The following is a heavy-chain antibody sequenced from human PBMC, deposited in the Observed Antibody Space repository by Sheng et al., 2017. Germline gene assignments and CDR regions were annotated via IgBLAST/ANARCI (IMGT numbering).Heavy chain of an antibody. V-gene: IGHV3-30*03. CDR1: GFTFSNYG. Sequence: QVQLVESGGGVVQPRRSLRLSCIASGFTFSNYGMHWVRQAPGKGLEWVSFISFDGSNKYYADSVKGRFTISRDNSKNTLYLQTSNLRPEDTAVYYCARTSPSDYWGQGTLVIVSS. CDR2: ISFDGSNK. CDR3: ARTSPSDY. J-gene: IGHJ4*02.